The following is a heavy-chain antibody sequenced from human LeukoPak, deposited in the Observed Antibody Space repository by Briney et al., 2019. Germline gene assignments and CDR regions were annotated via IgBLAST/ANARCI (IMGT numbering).Heavy chain of an antibody. CDR3: AREADYYDSSGYYGH. V-gene: IGHV1-2*02. D-gene: IGHD3-22*01. CDR2: INPNSGGT. Sequence: ASVKVSCRASGYTFTDYYIHWVRQAPGQGLEWMGWINPNSGGTNYAQKFQGRVTMTRDTSISTAYMELSRLRSDDTAVYYCAREADYYDSSGYYGHWGQGTLVTVSS. CDR1: GYTFTDYY. J-gene: IGHJ4*02.